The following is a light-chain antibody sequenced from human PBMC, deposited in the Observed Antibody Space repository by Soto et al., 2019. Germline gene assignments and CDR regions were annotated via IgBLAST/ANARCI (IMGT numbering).Light chain of an antibody. V-gene: IGKV3-15*01. CDR2: GAS. CDR1: QSVRSN. CDR3: QKYNNWPPIT. J-gene: IGKJ5*01. Sequence: EIVLTQSPATLSLSPGERVTLSCRASQSVRSNLAWYQQKPGQSPRLLIYGASTRATGIPDRFSGSGSGTEFTLTISRLQSEDFAVYYCQKYNNWPPITFGQGTRLEIK.